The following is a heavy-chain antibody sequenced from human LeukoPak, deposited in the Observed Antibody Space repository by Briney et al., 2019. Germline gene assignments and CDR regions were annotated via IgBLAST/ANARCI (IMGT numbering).Heavy chain of an antibody. J-gene: IGHJ4*02. D-gene: IGHD2-21*02. CDR1: GGSISSSSYY. CDR2: IYYSGST. CDR3: ARPMGIVVVTAPSMYFDY. V-gene: IGHV4-39*01. Sequence: KPSETLSLTCTVSGGSISSSSYYWGWIRQPPGKGLEWIGSIYYSGSTYYNPSLKSRVTISVDTSKNQFSLKLSSVTAADTAVYYCARPMGIVVVTAPSMYFDYWGQGTLVTVSS.